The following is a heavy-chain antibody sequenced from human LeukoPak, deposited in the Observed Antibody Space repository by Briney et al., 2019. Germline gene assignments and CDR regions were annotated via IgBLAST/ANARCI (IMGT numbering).Heavy chain of an antibody. Sequence: GGSLRLSCAASGFSLSSYAMSWVRQAPGKGLEWVSSASGSGGTTDYADSVKGRFIISRDNPKNTLYLQMNSLRGEDTAMYYCTKGQSGTSFDPWGQGTLVTVSS. CDR3: TKGQSGTSFDP. J-gene: IGHJ5*02. CDR1: GFSLSSYA. CDR2: ASGSGGTT. D-gene: IGHD2-15*01. V-gene: IGHV3-23*01.